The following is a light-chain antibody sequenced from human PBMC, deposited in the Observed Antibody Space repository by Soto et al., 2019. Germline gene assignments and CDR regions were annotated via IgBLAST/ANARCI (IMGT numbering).Light chain of an antibody. CDR2: DAS. Sequence: EIVLTQSPATLSLSPGERATLSCRASESIGTSLAWYQQNPGQAPRLLIYDASKTAPGIPPRFSGSGSGTDFTLTISSLEPEDFAIYYCQQRSNWPLTFGGGTKVEIK. J-gene: IGKJ4*01. CDR3: QQRSNWPLT. V-gene: IGKV3-11*01. CDR1: ESIGTS.